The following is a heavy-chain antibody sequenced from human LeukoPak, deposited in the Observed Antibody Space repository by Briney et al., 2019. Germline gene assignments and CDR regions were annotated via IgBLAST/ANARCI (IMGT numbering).Heavy chain of an antibody. Sequence: EASVKVSCKASGGTFSSYAISWVRQAPGQGLEWMGGIIPIFGTANYAQKFQGRVTITTDESTSTAYMELSSPRSEDTAVYYCARDHLTAYGDDAFDIWGQGTMVTVSS. J-gene: IGHJ3*02. CDR3: ARDHLTAYGDDAFDI. CDR1: GGTFSSYA. V-gene: IGHV1-69*05. D-gene: IGHD4-17*01. CDR2: IIPIFGTA.